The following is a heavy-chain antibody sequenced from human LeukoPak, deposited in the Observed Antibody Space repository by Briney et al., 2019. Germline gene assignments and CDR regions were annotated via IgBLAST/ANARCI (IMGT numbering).Heavy chain of an antibody. J-gene: IGHJ4*02. CDR3: ARAPARDRSFDY. D-gene: IGHD5-24*01. CDR2: IYYSGST. Sequence: SETLSLTCTVSGGSISSYYWSWIRQPPGKGLEWIGYIYYSGSTNYNPSLKSRVTISVDTSKNQFSLKLSSVTAADTAVYYCARAPARDRSFDYWGQGTLVTVSS. CDR1: GGSISSYY. V-gene: IGHV4-59*12.